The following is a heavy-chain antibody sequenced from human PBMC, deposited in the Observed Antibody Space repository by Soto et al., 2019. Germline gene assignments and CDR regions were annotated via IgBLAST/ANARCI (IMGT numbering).Heavy chain of an antibody. Sequence: QVQLVQSGAEVKKPGASVKVSCKASGYTFINYYIHWVRQAPGQGLEWMGMINPSGGSTSYAQKFQGRVTMTSDTSTRTVYMELSSLRSEDTAVYYCARNDKSGLDYWGQGTLVTVSS. CDR1: GYTFINYY. D-gene: IGHD1-1*01. CDR2: INPSGGST. CDR3: ARNDKSGLDY. V-gene: IGHV1-46*01. J-gene: IGHJ4*02.